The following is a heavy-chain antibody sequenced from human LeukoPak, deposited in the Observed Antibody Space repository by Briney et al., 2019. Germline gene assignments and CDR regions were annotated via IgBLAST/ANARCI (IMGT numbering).Heavy chain of an antibody. V-gene: IGHV4-39*07. CDR3: ARAHGSRHYFDY. J-gene: IGHJ4*02. D-gene: IGHD3-10*01. CDR2: IFYTGNT. Sequence: SETLSLTCTVSGGSISSSSYYWGWIRQPPGKGLEWIGGIFYTGNTYDNPSLKSRVTISVDTSKNQFSLKLSSVTAADTAVYYCARAHGSRHYFDYWGQGTLVTVSS. CDR1: GGSISSSSYY.